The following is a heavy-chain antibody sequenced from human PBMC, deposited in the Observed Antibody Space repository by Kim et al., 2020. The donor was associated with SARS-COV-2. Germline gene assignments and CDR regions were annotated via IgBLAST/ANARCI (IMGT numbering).Heavy chain of an antibody. CDR3: AKSREIGGSGSYFDGFDI. CDR1: GFTFDDYA. CDR2: ISWNSGSI. Sequence: GGSLRLSCAASGFTFDDYAMHWVRQVPGKGLEWVSGISWNSGSIGYADSVKGRFTISRDNAKNSLYLQVNSLRSEDTALYYCAKSREIGGSGSYFDGFDIWGQGTIVTVSS. V-gene: IGHV3-9*01. D-gene: IGHD3-10*01. J-gene: IGHJ3*02.